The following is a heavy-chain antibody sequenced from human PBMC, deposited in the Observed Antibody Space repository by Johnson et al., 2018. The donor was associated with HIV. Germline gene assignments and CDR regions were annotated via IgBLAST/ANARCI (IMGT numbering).Heavy chain of an antibody. D-gene: IGHD3-22*01. J-gene: IGHJ3*02. V-gene: IGHV3-7*01. Sequence: VQVVESGGGVVQPGRSLRLSCAASGFTFSSYWMSWVRQAPGKGLEWVANIKQDGSEKYYVDSVKGRFTISRDNAKNSLYLQMNSLRAEDTAVYYCARGDYYDSSGYPLGAFDIWGQGTMVTVSS. CDR3: ARGDYYDSSGYPLGAFDI. CDR2: IKQDGSEK. CDR1: GFTFSSYW.